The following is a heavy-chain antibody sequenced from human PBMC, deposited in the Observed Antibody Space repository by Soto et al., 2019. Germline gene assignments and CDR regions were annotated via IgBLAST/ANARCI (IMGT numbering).Heavy chain of an antibody. D-gene: IGHD6-13*01. CDR1: GFTFINYA. J-gene: IGHJ4*02. CDR2: ISNRGSDT. Sequence: PGGSPRLSCAGSGFTFINYAMTWVRQAPGKGLEWVSSISNRGSDTYYVDSVKGRFTISRDNSKNTLYLQMNSLRAEDTAVYYCAKDTYSSSWYFWGQGTLVTVSS. V-gene: IGHV3-23*01. CDR3: AKDTYSSSWYF.